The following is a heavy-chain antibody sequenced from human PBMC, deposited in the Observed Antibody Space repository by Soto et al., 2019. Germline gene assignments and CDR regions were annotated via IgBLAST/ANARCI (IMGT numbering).Heavy chain of an antibody. Sequence: PGESLKISCKGSGYSFTSYWISWVRQMPGKGLEWMGRIGPSDSYTNYSPSFQGHVTISGDKSISTAYLQWRSLKASDTAMYYCARLPKSGSYAGYFDYWGQGTLVTVSS. D-gene: IGHD1-26*01. V-gene: IGHV5-10-1*01. CDR2: IGPSDSYT. CDR1: GYSFTSYW. CDR3: ARLPKSGSYAGYFDY. J-gene: IGHJ4*02.